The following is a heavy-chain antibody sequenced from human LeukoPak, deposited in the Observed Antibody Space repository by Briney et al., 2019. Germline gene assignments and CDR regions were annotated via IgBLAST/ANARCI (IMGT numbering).Heavy chain of an antibody. D-gene: IGHD6-13*01. CDR2: IYPGDSDT. CDR3: ARHEGTSNWYGFYYYYYMDV. V-gene: IGHV5-51*01. Sequence: GESLKISCKGSGYSFTSYWIGWVRQMPGKGLEWMGIIYPGDSDTRYSPSFQGQVTISADKSISTAYLQWSSLKASDTAMYYCARHEGTSNWYGFYYYYYMDVWGKGTTVTVSS. CDR1: GYSFTSYW. J-gene: IGHJ6*03.